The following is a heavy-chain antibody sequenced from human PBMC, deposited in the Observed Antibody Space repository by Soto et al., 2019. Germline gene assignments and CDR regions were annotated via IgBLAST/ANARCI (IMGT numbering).Heavy chain of an antibody. Sequence: ASVKVSCKASGYTFTGYYMHWVRQAPGQGLEWMGWINPNSGGTNYAQKFQGWVTMTRDTSISTAYMELSRLRSDDTAVYYCAREDNYDILTGSPGAYDYWGQGTLVTISS. V-gene: IGHV1-2*04. D-gene: IGHD3-9*01. J-gene: IGHJ4*02. CDR2: INPNSGGT. CDR3: AREDNYDILTGSPGAYDY. CDR1: GYTFTGYY.